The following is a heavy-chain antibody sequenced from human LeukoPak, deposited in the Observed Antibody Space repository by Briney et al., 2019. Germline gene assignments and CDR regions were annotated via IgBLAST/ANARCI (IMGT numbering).Heavy chain of an antibody. J-gene: IGHJ4*02. Sequence: SGTLSLTCAVYGGSFSGYYWSWIGQPPGKGLEWIGEMNHSGSTNYNPSLKSRVTISVDTSKNQFSLKLSSVTAADTAVYYCARGPNSEDWGQGTLVTVSS. CDR2: MNHSGST. CDR1: GGSFSGYY. CDR3: ARGPNSED. V-gene: IGHV4-34*01.